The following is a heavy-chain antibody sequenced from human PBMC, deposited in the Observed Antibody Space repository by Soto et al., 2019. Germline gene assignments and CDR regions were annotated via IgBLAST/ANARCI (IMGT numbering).Heavy chain of an antibody. CDR2: IYYSGSA. CDR1: SGSITSTSYY. V-gene: IGHV4-39*07. CDR3: ARDLGDFWSGYTGGFDP. J-gene: IGHJ5*02. D-gene: IGHD3-3*01. Sequence: TLSLTCTVSSGSITSTSYYWGWIRQPPGQGLEWIGSIYYSGSAYYNPSLKSRVIISVDASRNQLSLKLSSVTAADTAVYYCARDLGDFWSGYTGGFDPWGQGTLVTVSS.